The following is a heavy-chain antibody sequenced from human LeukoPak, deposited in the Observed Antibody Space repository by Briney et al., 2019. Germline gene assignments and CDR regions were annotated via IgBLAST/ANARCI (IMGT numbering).Heavy chain of an antibody. V-gene: IGHV4-30-2*01. D-gene: IGHD6-19*01. CDR3: ATNGWYCLDH. CDR1: GGSISSGGYY. Sequence: SQTLSLTYTVSGGSISSGGYYWSWIRQPPGKGLEWIGYIYHSGSTYYNPSLKSRVTISVDKSNNHFSLRLTSVTAADTAVYYCATNGWYCLDHWGQGALVTVSS. J-gene: IGHJ1*01. CDR2: IYHSGST.